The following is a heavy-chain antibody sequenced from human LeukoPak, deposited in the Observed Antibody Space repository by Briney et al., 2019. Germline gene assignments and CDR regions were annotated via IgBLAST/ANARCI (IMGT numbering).Heavy chain of an antibody. CDR2: IYYGGST. J-gene: IGHJ4*02. D-gene: IGHD5-18*01. CDR1: GGSISSYY. CDR3: AREDSYGYDY. Sequence: SETLSLTCTVSGGSISSYYWSWIRQPPGKGLEWIGYIYYGGSTNYNPSLKSRVTISVDTSKNQFSLKLSSVTAADTAVYYCAREDSYGYDYWGQGTLVTVSS. V-gene: IGHV4-59*01.